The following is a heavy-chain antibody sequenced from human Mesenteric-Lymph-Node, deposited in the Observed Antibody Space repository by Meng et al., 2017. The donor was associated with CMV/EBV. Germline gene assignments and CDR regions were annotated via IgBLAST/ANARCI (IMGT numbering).Heavy chain of an antibody. CDR3: ARDLRGGYQGMGEFRNNWFDP. Sequence: TSQDINWVRQATGQGLEWRGWMNPNSGNTGYAQKFQGRVTMTRNTSISTAYMELSSLRSEDTAVYYCARDLRGGYQGMGEFRNNWFDPWGQGTLVTVSS. D-gene: IGHD3-16*01. V-gene: IGHV1-8*01. J-gene: IGHJ5*02. CDR2: MNPNSGNT. CDR1: TSQD.